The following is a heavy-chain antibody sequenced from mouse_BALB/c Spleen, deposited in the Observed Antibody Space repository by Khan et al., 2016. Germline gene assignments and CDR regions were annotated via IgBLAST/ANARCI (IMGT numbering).Heavy chain of an antibody. V-gene: IGHV7-3*02. CDR3: AMDTTATHHWYYDV. D-gene: IGHD1-2*01. J-gene: IGHJ1*01. CDR1: GFTFTDYY. Sequence: EVELVESGGGLVQPGGSLRLSCATPGFTFTDYYMSWVRQPPGKALEWLGFIRNKANGYTTEYSASVKGRFTISRDNSQSILYLQMNTLRAEDSATYYCAMDTTATHHWYYDVWGAGTTVTVSS. CDR2: IRNKANGYTT.